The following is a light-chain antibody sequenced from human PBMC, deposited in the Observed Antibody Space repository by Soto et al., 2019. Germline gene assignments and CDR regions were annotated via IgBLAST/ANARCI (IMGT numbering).Light chain of an antibody. J-gene: IGLJ3*02. CDR1: SSDVGGYDY. CDR3: SSYTTNSAPWV. CDR2: VVS. Sequence: QSALTQPASVSGSPGQSITISCTGTSSDVGGYDYVSWYQQEPGRAPKLMIYVVSNRPPGVSDRFSGSKSGNTASLTISGLQAEDEAHYYCSSYTTNSAPWVFGGGTKLTVL. V-gene: IGLV2-14*01.